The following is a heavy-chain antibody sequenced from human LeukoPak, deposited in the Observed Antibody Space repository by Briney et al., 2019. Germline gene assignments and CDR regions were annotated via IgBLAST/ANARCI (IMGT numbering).Heavy chain of an antibody. Sequence: GGSLRLSCAASGFTFSSYEMNWVRQAPGKGLEWVSYISSSGSTIYYADSVKGRFTISRDNVEKTLFLQINTLGVEDTAVYYCARGGYGSENSGYSPTILDYWGQGTLVTVSS. CDR3: ARGGYGSENSGYSPTILDY. J-gene: IGHJ4*02. CDR1: GFTFSSYE. V-gene: IGHV3-48*03. D-gene: IGHD3-22*01. CDR2: ISSSGSTI.